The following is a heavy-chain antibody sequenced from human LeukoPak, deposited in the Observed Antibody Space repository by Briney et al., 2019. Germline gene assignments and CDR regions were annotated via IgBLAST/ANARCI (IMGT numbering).Heavy chain of an antibody. Sequence: PSETLSLTCTVCGGSISSYYWSWIRQPAGKGLEWIGRIYTSGSTNYNPSLKSRVTMSVDTSKNQFSLKLSSVTAADTAVYYCARLEYSSSRSWFDPWGQGTLVTASS. CDR1: GGSISSYY. CDR3: ARLEYSSSRSWFDP. D-gene: IGHD6-6*01. CDR2: IYTSGST. V-gene: IGHV4-4*07. J-gene: IGHJ5*02.